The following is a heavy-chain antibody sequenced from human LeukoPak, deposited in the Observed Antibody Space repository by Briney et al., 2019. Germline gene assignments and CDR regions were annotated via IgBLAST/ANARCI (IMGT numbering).Heavy chain of an antibody. J-gene: IGHJ4*02. V-gene: IGHV3-23*01. CDR1: GFTFSNYA. Sequence: GGSPRLSCAASGFTFSNYAMSRVRQASGKGLEWVSVISNNGGSTHYADSVKGRFTISRDNSKNMLYLQMNSLRAEDTAIYYCVLAEYWGQGTLVTVSS. D-gene: IGHD3-3*02. CDR2: ISNNGGST. CDR3: VLAEY.